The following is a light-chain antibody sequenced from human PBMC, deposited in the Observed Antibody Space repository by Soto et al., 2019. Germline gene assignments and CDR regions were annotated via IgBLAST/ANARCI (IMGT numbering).Light chain of an antibody. V-gene: IGKV3D-20*02. CDR3: HQRSNWPRT. CDR1: QSVSSNS. J-gene: IGKJ4*01. Sequence: EIVLTQSPGTLSLSPGEGDTLSCRASQSVSSNSLAWYQQKPGQAPRLLIYGASKKATGIPARFSGSGSGTDFTLTISSLEAEDSAVYYCHQRSNWPRTFGGGSKVEI. CDR2: GAS.